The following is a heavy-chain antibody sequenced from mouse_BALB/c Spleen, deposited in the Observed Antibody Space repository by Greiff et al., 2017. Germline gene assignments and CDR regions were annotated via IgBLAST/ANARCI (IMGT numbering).Heavy chain of an antibody. CDR2: ISTYYGNT. Sequence: VQLQQSGPELVRPGVSVKISCKGSGYTFTDYAMHWVKQSHAKSLEWIGVISTYYGNTNYNQKFKGKATMTVDKSSSTAYMELARLTSEDSAIYYCARNYGSSYGYYAMDYWGQGTSVTVSS. V-gene: IGHV1-67*01. D-gene: IGHD1-1*01. CDR3: ARNYGSSYGYYAMDY. J-gene: IGHJ4*01. CDR1: GYTFTDYA.